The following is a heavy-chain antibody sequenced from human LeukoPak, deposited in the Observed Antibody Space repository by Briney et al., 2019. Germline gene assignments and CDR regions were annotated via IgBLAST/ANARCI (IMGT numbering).Heavy chain of an antibody. V-gene: IGHV7-4-1*02. Sequence: ASVKVSCKASGYTFTSYAMNWVRQAPGQGLEWMGWINTNTGNPTYAQGFTGRFVFSLDTSVSTAYLQISSLKAEDTAVYYCARELSDFWSGFAAHDAFDIWGQGTMVTVSS. CDR2: INTNTGNP. J-gene: IGHJ3*02. CDR3: ARELSDFWSGFAAHDAFDI. CDR1: GYTFTSYA. D-gene: IGHD3-3*01.